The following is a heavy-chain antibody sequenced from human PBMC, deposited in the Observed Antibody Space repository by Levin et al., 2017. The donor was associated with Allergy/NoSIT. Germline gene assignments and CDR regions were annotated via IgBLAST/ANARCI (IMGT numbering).Heavy chain of an antibody. Sequence: SETLSLTCTVSGDSINSYYWSWIRQPAGKGLEWIGRIKTSGSTNYNPSLRSRVTMSVDTAKNQFSLKLSSVTAADTAVYYCARVEYCSGSTCYGDYWGQGTLVTVSS. J-gene: IGHJ4*02. CDR1: GDSINSYY. D-gene: IGHD2-15*01. CDR3: ARVEYCSGSTCYGDY. V-gene: IGHV4-4*07. CDR2: IKTSGST.